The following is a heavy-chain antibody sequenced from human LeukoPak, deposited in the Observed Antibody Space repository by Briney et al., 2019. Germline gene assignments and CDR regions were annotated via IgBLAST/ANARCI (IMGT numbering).Heavy chain of an antibody. V-gene: IGHV3-30*18. CDR3: AKDLFGHSSSWYYYMDV. CDR2: ISYDGSNK. CDR1: GFTFSSYG. D-gene: IGHD6-13*01. J-gene: IGHJ6*03. Sequence: QPGGSLRLSCAASGFTFSSYGIHWVRQAPGKGLEWVAVISYDGSNKYYADSVKGRLTISRDNSKNTLYLQMNSLRAEDTAVYYCAKDLFGHSSSWYYYMDVWGKGTTVTVSS.